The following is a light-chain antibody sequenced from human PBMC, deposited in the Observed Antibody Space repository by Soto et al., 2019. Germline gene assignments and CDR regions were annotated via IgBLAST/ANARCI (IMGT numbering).Light chain of an antibody. CDR3: QSYDSSLSGWV. CDR2: GNS. J-gene: IGLJ3*02. Sequence: QLVLTQPTSVSGAPGQRVTISCTGSSSNIGAGYDVHWYQQLPGTAPKLLIYGNSNRPSGVPDRFSGSKSGTSASLAITGLRAEDEADYYCQSYDSSLSGWVFGGGTKVTVL. CDR1: SSNIGAGYD. V-gene: IGLV1-40*01.